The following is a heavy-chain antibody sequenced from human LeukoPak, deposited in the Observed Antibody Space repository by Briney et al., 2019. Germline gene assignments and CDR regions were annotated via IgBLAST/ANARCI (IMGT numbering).Heavy chain of an antibody. V-gene: IGHV3-7*01. CDR2: ISEGGDKL. CDR3: TKHGEFCFDN. D-gene: IGHD7-27*01. CDR1: GFSFSTYW. Sequence: PGGSLRLSCAASGFSFSTYWMTWVRQSPGGGLEWLANISEGGDKLYYLDSVKGRFTISRDNAKNTLFLQMNSLRAEDTAVYYCTKHGEFCFDNWGQGTLVTVSS. J-gene: IGHJ4*02.